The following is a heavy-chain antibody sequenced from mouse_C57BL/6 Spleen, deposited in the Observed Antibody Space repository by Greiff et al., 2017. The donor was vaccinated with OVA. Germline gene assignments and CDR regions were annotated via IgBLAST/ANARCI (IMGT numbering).Heavy chain of an antibody. CDR1: GFTFSDYG. CDR2: ISSGSSTI. D-gene: IGHD2-1*01. Sequence: EVKLEESGGGLVKPGGSLKLSCAASGFTFSDYGMHWVRQAPEKGLEWVAYISSGSSTIYYADTVKGRFTISRDNAKNTLFLQMTSLRSEDTAMYYCASYGNYGDYFDYWGQGTTLTVSS. CDR3: ASYGNYGDYFDY. J-gene: IGHJ2*01. V-gene: IGHV5-17*01.